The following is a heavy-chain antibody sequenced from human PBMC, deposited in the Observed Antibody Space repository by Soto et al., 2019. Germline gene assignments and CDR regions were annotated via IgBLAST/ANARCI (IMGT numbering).Heavy chain of an antibody. CDR1: GFTFSYYG. Sequence: QVQLVESGGGVVQPGGSLRLSCAASGFTFSYYGFHWVRQAPGKGLEWVAVMHTGGNEKYYVDSVKGRFTVSRDDSRNMDYLEMSGLRAEYTAEYFCARDADTTGHYSHFDLWGRGALVAVS. CDR2: MHTGGNEK. D-gene: IGHD3-9*01. V-gene: IGHV3-33*08. J-gene: IGHJ4*02. CDR3: ARDADTTGHYSHFDL.